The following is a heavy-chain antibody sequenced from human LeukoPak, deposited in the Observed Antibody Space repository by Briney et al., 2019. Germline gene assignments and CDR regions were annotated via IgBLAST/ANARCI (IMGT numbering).Heavy chain of an antibody. J-gene: IGHJ4*02. D-gene: IGHD5-18*01. CDR3: ERDQGYSYGHSFDY. CDR2: ITYDGSNK. V-gene: IGHV3-30-3*01. Sequence: PGRSLRLSCAVSGFTYSSHNMHWVRQAPGKGLEWVALITYDGSNKYYADSVKGRFTISRDNSKNTLYVQMNSLRAEDTAVYYCERDQGYSYGHSFDYWGQGTLVTVSS. CDR1: GFTYSSHN.